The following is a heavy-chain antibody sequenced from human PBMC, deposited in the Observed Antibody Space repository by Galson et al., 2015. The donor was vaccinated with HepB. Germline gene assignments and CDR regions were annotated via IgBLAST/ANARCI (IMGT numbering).Heavy chain of an antibody. CDR3: ARGHRNDFWSGYYTNYYHGMDV. CDR1: GYTFTSYG. J-gene: IGHJ6*02. V-gene: IGHV1-18*04. Sequence: SVKVSCKASGYTFTSYGISWVRQAPGQGLEWMGWISAYNGNTNYAQKLQGRVTMTTDTSTSTAYMELRSLRSDNTAVYYCARGHRNDFWSGYYTNYYHGMDVWGQGTTVTVSS. CDR2: ISAYNGNT. D-gene: IGHD3-3*01.